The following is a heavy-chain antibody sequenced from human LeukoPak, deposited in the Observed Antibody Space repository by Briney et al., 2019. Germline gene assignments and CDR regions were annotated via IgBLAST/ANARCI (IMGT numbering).Heavy chain of an antibody. J-gene: IGHJ4*02. V-gene: IGHV3-74*01. CDR1: GFTFSGYS. CDR2: INSDGTST. CDR3: ARAAAAGFDY. D-gene: IGHD6-13*01. Sequence: PGGSLRRSCAASGFTFSGYSMNWVRQAPGKGLVWVSRINSDGTSTSYADSGKGRFTISRDNAKNTLYLQMNSLRAEDTAVYYCARAAAAGFDYWGQGTLVTVSS.